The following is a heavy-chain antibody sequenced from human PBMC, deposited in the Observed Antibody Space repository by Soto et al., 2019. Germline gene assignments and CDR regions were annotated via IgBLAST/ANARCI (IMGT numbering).Heavy chain of an antibody. CDR1: GYTFTRYG. D-gene: IGHD2-8*01. V-gene: IGHV1-18*01. CDR3: AKNGQPPYYYYGMDV. Sequence: QDQLVQSGAEVKKPGASVKVSCKASGYTFTRYGICWVRQAAGQGLGWMGWISGYNGDTKYAQKFQGRVTMTVDTSTTTAYMELRSLTSDDRAVYYCAKNGQPPYYYYGMDVWGQGTTVTVSS. J-gene: IGHJ6*02. CDR2: ISGYNGDT.